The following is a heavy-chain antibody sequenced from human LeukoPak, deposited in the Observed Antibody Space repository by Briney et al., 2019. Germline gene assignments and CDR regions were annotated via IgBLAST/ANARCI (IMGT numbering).Heavy chain of an antibody. CDR1: GFIFSNYA. CDR2: ISGSGSST. V-gene: IGHV3-23*01. Sequence: GGSLRLSCAPSGFIFSNYAMSWVRQAPGKGLEWVSSISGSGSSTNSADSVKGRFTISRDNSKNTLSLQMNSLRAEDTAVYYCAKGHPQGPLDYWGQGTLVTVSS. CDR3: AKGHPQGPLDY. J-gene: IGHJ4*02.